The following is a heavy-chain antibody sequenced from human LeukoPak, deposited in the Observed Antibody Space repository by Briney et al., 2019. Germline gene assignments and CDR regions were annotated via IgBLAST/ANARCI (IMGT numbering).Heavy chain of an antibody. CDR2: IYHSGST. CDR1: GYSISSGYY. V-gene: IGHV4-38-2*02. Sequence: PSETLSLTCTVSGYSISSGYYWGWIRQPPGKGLEWIGSIYHSGSTYYNPSLKSRVTISVDTSKNQFSLKLSSVTAADTAVYYCARARAYYYDSSGRTHSTFDYWGQGTLVTVSS. CDR3: ARARAYYYDSSGRTHSTFDY. J-gene: IGHJ4*02. D-gene: IGHD3-22*01.